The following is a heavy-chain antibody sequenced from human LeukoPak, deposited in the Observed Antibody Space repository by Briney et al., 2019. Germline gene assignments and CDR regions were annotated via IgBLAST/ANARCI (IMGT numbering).Heavy chain of an antibody. D-gene: IGHD5-18*01. CDR1: GFTFDDHG. Sequence: PGGSLRLSCAASGFTFDDHGMHWVRQAPGKGLEWVSGIRWNSGSIGYADSVQGRFTISRDNAKSTLYLQMNSLRAEDMALYYWTRASGYGRVAIDNCGQRTLVTVSS. CDR3: TRASGYGRVAIDN. CDR2: IRWNSGSI. V-gene: IGHV3-9*03. J-gene: IGHJ4*02.